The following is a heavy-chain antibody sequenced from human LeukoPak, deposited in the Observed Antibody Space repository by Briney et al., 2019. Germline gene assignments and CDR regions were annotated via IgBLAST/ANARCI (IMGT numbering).Heavy chain of an antibody. D-gene: IGHD5-24*01. CDR3: ARIDGNSGYGWSHFDF. CDR2: IYYRGTT. CDR1: GGSINSGDNY. V-gene: IGHV4-30-4*01. J-gene: IGHJ4*02. Sequence: PSQTLSLTCTVSGGSINSGDNYWSWIRQPQGKGLEWIGFIYYRGTTYYNPSLKSRVSISIDTSRNQFSLKLNSVTAADTAVYYCARIDGNSGYGWSHFDFWGQGRLVTVSS.